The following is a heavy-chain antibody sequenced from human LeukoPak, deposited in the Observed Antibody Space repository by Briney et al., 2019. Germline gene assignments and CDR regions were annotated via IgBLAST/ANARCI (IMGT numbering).Heavy chain of an antibody. J-gene: IGHJ4*02. CDR3: ARDLQSGYCSSTSCQGY. D-gene: IGHD2-2*03. CDR1: GFTFSSYW. V-gene: IGHV3-7*01. CDR2: IKQDGSEK. Sequence: GGSRRLSCAVSGFTFSSYWMSWVRQAPGKGLEWVANIKQDGSEKYYVDSVKGRFTISRDNAKNSLYLQMNSLRAEDTAVYYCARDLQSGYCSSTSCQGYWGQGTLVTVSS.